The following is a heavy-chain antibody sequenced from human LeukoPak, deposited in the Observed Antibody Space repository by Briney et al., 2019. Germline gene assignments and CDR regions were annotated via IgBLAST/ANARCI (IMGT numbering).Heavy chain of an antibody. Sequence: SETLSLTCTVSGGSISSYYWSWIRQPPGKGLEWLGYIYYSGSTNYNPSLKSRVTISVDTSKNQFSLKLSSVTAADTAVYYCAREGTDGSGSPRAFDIWGQGTMVTVSS. CDR1: GGSISSYY. J-gene: IGHJ3*02. D-gene: IGHD3-10*01. V-gene: IGHV4-59*01. CDR2: IYYSGST. CDR3: AREGTDGSGSPRAFDI.